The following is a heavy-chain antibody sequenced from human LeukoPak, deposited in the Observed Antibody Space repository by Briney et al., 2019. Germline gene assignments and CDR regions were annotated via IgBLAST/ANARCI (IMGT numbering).Heavy chain of an antibody. CDR3: ARGFYSSGYFDY. J-gene: IGHJ4*02. D-gene: IGHD3-22*01. V-gene: IGHV4-31*03. CDR2: IYYSGST. CDR1: GGSISSGGYY. Sequence: SETLSLTCTVSGGSISSGGYYWSWLRQHPGKGLEWIGYIYYSGSTYYNPSLRSRVTMSVDTSKNQFSLKLSSVTAADTAVYYCARGFYSSGYFDYWGQGTLVTVSS.